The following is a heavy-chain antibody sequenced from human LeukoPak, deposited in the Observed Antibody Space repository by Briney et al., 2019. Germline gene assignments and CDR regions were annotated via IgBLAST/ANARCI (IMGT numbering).Heavy chain of an antibody. Sequence: ASVKVSCKASGYTFTSYDINWVRQATGQGLEWMGWMNPNSGNTGYAQKFQGRVTMTRNTSISTAYMELSSLRSEDTAVYYCARSSGWPDNYYYYGMDVWGQGTTVTVSS. CDR3: ARSSGWPDNYYYYGMDV. J-gene: IGHJ6*02. D-gene: IGHD6-19*01. CDR1: GYTFTSYD. CDR2: MNPNSGNT. V-gene: IGHV1-8*01.